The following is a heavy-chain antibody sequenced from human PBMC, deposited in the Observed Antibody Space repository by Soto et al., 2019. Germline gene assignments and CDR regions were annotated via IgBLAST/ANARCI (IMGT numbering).Heavy chain of an antibody. J-gene: IGHJ6*02. D-gene: IGHD5-12*01. V-gene: IGHV3-30*04. Sequence: PWGSLRLSSAASTFTFSSYAMHWVRQAPGKGLEWVSVISYDGRNKYYADSVKGRFTISRDNSKNTLYVQMNSLRAEDTAVYYCASVFYLATNALYVMSVWAQVTTVPVSS. CDR3: ASVFYLATNALYVMSV. CDR1: TFTFSSYA. CDR2: ISYDGRNK.